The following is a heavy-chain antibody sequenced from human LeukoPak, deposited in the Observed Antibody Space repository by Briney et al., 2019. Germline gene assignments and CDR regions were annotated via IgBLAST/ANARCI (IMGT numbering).Heavy chain of an antibody. V-gene: IGHV4-59*01. D-gene: IGHD7-27*01. CDR2: IYYSGST. CDR1: GVSISSYY. J-gene: IGHJ4*02. Sequence: SETLSLTCTVSGVSISSYYWSWIRQPPGKGLEWIGYIYYSGSTNYNPSLKSRVTISVDTSKNQFSLKLSSVTAADTAVYYCARVELGSNFDYWGQGTLVTVSS. CDR3: ARVELGSNFDY.